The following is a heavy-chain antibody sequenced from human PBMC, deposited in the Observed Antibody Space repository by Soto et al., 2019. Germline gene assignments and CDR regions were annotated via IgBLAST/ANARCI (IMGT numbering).Heavy chain of an antibody. CDR1: GFTFSTYA. D-gene: IGHD4-17*01. CDR3: AHPRGYGVFDAYDI. V-gene: IGHV3-23*01. Sequence: GGSLRLSCVASGFTFSTYAMSWVRQAPGKGLEWVSALTPSGGETYYADSVKGRFTISRDNSMNALYLQMNSLRVEDTAVYYCAHPRGYGVFDAYDIWGQGTMVTVSS. J-gene: IGHJ3*02. CDR2: LTPSGGET.